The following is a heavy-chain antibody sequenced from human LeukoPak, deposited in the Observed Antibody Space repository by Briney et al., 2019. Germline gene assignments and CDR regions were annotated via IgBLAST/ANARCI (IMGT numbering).Heavy chain of an antibody. CDR1: GFTFSSYW. J-gene: IGHJ5*02. D-gene: IGHD1-7*01. V-gene: IGHV3-74*01. CDR2: INSDGSST. Sequence: TGGSLRLSCAASGFTFSSYWMHWVRQAPGKGLVWVSRINSDGSSTYYADSVKGRFTISRDNSKNTLYLQMNSLRAEDTAVYYCAKRGWNYDWFDPWGQGTLVTVSS. CDR3: AKRGWNYDWFDP.